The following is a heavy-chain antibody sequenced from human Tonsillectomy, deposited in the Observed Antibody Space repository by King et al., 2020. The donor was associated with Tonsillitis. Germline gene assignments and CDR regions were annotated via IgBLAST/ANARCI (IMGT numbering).Heavy chain of an antibody. Sequence: VQLVESGGGLVKPGGSLRLSCGASVFTFSDYYMNWIRQAPGRGLEGVSYISSSGRYTNFADSVKGRFTISRDNAKNSLYMKMNSLSVDDTAVYYCARDRVAAAGTADFDIWGQGTMVTVSS. V-gene: IGHV3-11*05. CDR3: ARDRVAAAGTADFDI. CDR2: ISSSGRYT. CDR1: VFTFSDYY. J-gene: IGHJ3*02. D-gene: IGHD6-13*01.